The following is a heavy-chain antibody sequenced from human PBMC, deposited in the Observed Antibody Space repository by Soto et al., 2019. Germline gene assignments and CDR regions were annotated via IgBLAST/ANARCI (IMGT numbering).Heavy chain of an antibody. V-gene: IGHV3-23*01. J-gene: IGHJ4*02. CDR3: AKDQGSSWYEIDY. Sequence: EVPLLESGGGLVQPGGSLRLSCAASGFTFSNYAVTWVRQAPGKGLEWVSTISGSSGSTYYADSVKGRFTISRDNSKNTLYLQMTSLRAEDTAVYYCAKDQGSSWYEIDYWGQGTLVTVSS. CDR2: ISGSSGST. CDR1: GFTFSNYA. D-gene: IGHD6-13*01.